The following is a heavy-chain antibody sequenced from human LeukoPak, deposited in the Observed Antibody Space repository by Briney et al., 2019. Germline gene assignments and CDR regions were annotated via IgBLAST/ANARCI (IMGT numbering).Heavy chain of an antibody. D-gene: IGHD2-15*01. CDR1: GFTFSNYW. J-gene: IGHJ6*03. CDR2: IKQDGSEI. CDR3: ARDGVGEWWMSCGTYNYYYYMDV. Sequence: GGSLRLSCAASGFTFSNYWMTWVRQAPGKGLEWVANIKQDGSEISYVDSVKGRFTISRDNAKNSLYLQMNNLRVEDTAVYYCARDGVGEWWMSCGTYNYYYYMDVWGKGTTVTVSS. V-gene: IGHV3-7*01.